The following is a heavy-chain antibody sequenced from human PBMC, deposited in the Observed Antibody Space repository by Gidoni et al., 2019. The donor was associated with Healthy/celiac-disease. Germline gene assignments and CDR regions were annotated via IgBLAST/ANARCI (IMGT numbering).Heavy chain of an antibody. CDR3: ARDIVATILWFDP. CDR1: GYSFTSYW. D-gene: IGHD5-12*01. Sequence: EVHLVQCGAEGNKPGESVSISCTGSGYSFTSYWISWVRQMPGKGLEWMGRIDPSDSYTNYSPSFQGHVTISADKSISTAYLQRSSLKASDTAMYYCARDIVATILWFDPWGQGTLVTVSS. J-gene: IGHJ5*02. CDR2: IDPSDSYT. V-gene: IGHV5-10-1*03.